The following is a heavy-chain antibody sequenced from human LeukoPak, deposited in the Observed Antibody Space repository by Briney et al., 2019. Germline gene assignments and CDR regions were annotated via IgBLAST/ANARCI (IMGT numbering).Heavy chain of an antibody. CDR2: IYYSGST. Sequence: PSETLSLTCTVSGGSISSYYWSWIRQPPGKGLEWIGYIYYSGSTNYNPSLRSRVTISVDMSKNQFSLRLTSVTAADTAVYYCARDRVLHYDILTGYPTPQSYFDYWGQGTLVTVSS. V-gene: IGHV4-59*01. D-gene: IGHD3-9*01. J-gene: IGHJ4*02. CDR1: GGSISSYY. CDR3: ARDRVLHYDILTGYPTPQSYFDY.